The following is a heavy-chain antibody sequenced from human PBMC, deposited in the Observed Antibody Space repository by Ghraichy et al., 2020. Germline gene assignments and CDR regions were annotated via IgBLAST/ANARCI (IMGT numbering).Heavy chain of an antibody. V-gene: IGHV3-48*01. D-gene: IGHD3-22*01. J-gene: IGHJ4*02. CDR2: ISSSSSTI. Sequence: GSLNISCAASGFTFSSYSMNWVRQAPGKGLEWVSYISSSSSTIYYADSVKGRFTISRDNAKNSLYLQMNSLRAEDTAVYYCARDDNYYDSSGYSWAVYYFDYWGQGTLVTVSS. CDR1: GFTFSSYS. CDR3: ARDDNYYDSSGYSWAVYYFDY.